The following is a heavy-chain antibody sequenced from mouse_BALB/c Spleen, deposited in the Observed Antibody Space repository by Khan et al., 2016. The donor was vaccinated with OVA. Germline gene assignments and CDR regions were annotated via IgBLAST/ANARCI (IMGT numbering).Heavy chain of an antibody. J-gene: IGHJ3*01. CDR3: TRSGYGSFAY. D-gene: IGHD1-2*01. CDR1: GYTFTDYN. V-gene: IGHV1S29*02. Sequence: VQLQQSGPELVKPGASVKISCKASGYTFTDYNMDWVKQSHGKSLEWLGYIFPNNGDSGYNQKFKTRAALTVDSSSSTAFMELRSLTSEDSAVYYCTRSGYGSFAYWGRGTLVTVSA. CDR2: IFPNNGDS.